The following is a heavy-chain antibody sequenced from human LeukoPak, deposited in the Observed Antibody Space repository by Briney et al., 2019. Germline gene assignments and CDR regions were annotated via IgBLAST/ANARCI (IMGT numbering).Heavy chain of an antibody. Sequence: GGSLRLSCVASEFTFSNYWIHWVRQAPGRGLVWVSRINSGGTSTIYAGSVKGRFTISRDNAKNTLYLQMNSLRAEDTAVYYCARENGANRRALDVWGPGTRVTVSS. CDR3: ARENGANRRALDV. CDR2: INSGGTST. J-gene: IGHJ3*01. V-gene: IGHV3-74*01. CDR1: EFTFSNYW. D-gene: IGHD4/OR15-4a*01.